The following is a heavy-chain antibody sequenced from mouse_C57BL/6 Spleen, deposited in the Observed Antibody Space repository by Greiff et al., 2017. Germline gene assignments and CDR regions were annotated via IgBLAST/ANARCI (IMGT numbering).Heavy chain of an antibody. CDR2: IYPGDGDT. Sequence: QVQLQQSGAELVKPGASVKISCTASGYAFSSYWMNWVKQRPGKGLEWIGQIYPGDGDTNYNGKFKGKATLTADKSSSTAYMQLSSLTSEDSAVYFCARGDGNCDWFAYWGQGTLVTVSA. D-gene: IGHD2-1*01. J-gene: IGHJ3*01. V-gene: IGHV1-80*01. CDR3: ARGDGNCDWFAY. CDR1: GYAFSSYW.